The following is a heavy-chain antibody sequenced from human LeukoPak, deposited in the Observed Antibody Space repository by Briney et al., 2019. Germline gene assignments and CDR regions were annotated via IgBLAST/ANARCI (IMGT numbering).Heavy chain of an antibody. CDR3: AKDLPSRGYGSGSYYNFDY. J-gene: IGHJ4*02. CDR2: ISYDGSNK. CDR1: GFTFSSYG. Sequence: PGGSLRLSCAASGFTFSSYGMHWVRQAPGKGLEWVAVISYDGSNKYYADSVKGRFTISRDNSKNTLYLQMNSLRAEDTAVYYCAKDLPSRGYGSGSYYNFDYWGQGTLVTVSS. V-gene: IGHV3-30*18. D-gene: IGHD3-10*01.